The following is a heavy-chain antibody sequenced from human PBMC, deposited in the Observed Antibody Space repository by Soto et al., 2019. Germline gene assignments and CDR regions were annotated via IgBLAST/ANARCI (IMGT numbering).Heavy chain of an antibody. CDR2: TYYRSKWYN. CDR1: GDSVSSNSAA. CDR3: ARDPADSHIAAAGFDY. V-gene: IGHV6-1*01. Sequence: SQTLSLTCAISGDSVSSNSAAWNWIRQSPSRGLEWLGRTYYRSKWYNDYAVSVKSRITINPDTSKNQFSLQLNSVTPEDTAVYYCARDPADSHIAAAGFDYWGQGTLVTVSS. D-gene: IGHD6-13*01. J-gene: IGHJ4*02.